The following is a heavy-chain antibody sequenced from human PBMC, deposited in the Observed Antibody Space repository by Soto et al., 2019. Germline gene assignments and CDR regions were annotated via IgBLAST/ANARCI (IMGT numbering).Heavy chain of an antibody. CDR1: GFTVSSNY. Sequence: GGSLRLSCAASGFTVSSNYMSWVRQAPWKGLEWVSVIYSGGSTYYADSVKGRFTISRDNSKNTLYLQMNSLRAEDTAVYYCARDKGIAARRNYYYYMDVWGKGTTVTVSS. CDR2: IYSGGST. J-gene: IGHJ6*03. CDR3: ARDKGIAARRNYYYYMDV. D-gene: IGHD6-6*01. V-gene: IGHV3-66*01.